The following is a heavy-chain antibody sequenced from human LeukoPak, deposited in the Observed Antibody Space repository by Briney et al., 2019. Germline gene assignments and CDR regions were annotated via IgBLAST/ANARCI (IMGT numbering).Heavy chain of an antibody. Sequence: HSETLSLTCTVSGGSISSYYWSWIRQPPGKGLEWIGYIYYSGSTNYNPSLKSRVTISVDTSKDQFSLKLSSVTAADTAVYYCASHSGSRDAFDIWGQGTMVTVSS. D-gene: IGHD2-15*01. V-gene: IGHV4-59*01. CDR2: IYYSGST. J-gene: IGHJ3*02. CDR1: GGSISSYY. CDR3: ASHSGSRDAFDI.